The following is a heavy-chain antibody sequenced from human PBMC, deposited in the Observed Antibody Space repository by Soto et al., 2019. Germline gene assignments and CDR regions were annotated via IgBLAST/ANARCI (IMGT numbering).Heavy chain of an antibody. D-gene: IGHD3-3*01. V-gene: IGHV2-5*02. CDR2: IYWDDDK. Sequence: QITLNESGPTVVRPTETLTLTCRFSGFSLTTSGVGVGWIRQSPGKAPEWLALIYWDDDKRYSASLKSRLTITKDPPKNRVVLTVSDLDPTDTATYSCAHRVLRTVFGLVTTTAIYFDFWGQGTPVAVSS. J-gene: IGHJ4*02. CDR3: AHRVLRTVFGLVTTTAIYFDF. CDR1: GFSLTTSGVG.